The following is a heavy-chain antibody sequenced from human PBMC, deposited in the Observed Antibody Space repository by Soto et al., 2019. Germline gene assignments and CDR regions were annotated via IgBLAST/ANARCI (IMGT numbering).Heavy chain of an antibody. J-gene: IGHJ5*02. CDR2: ISGIFGST. CDR1: GFTFSSYA. V-gene: IGHV3-23*01. D-gene: IGHD3-10*01. Sequence: GGSLRLSCAASGFTFSSYAMIWVRQAPVNGLEFVSAISGIFGSTYYADSVKGRFTISRYNSKNTLYLQMNSLRAYYTALYYCAKKHPYYGSGSTKEWFDTWGQGTLVTVST. CDR3: AKKHPYYGSGSTKEWFDT.